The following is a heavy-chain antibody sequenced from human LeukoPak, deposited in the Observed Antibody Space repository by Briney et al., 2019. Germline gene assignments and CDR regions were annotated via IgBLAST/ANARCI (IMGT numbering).Heavy chain of an antibody. Sequence: PGGSLKLSCAASGFTFSSYNMNWVRQAPGKGPEWVSGINWNGGSTGYADSVKGRFTISRDNAKNSLYLQMNSLRAEDTAIYYCARGGVRGGWDYAFDIWGQGTMVTVSS. CDR3: ARGGVRGGWDYAFDI. D-gene: IGHD2-21*01. CDR2: INWNGGST. V-gene: IGHV3-20*04. CDR1: GFTFSSYN. J-gene: IGHJ3*02.